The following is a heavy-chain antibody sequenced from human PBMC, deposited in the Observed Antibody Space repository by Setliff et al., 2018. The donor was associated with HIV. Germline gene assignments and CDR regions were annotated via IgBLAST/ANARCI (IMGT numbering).Heavy chain of an antibody. V-gene: IGHV4-34*01. CDR1: GASLSDYY. CDR2: INHTGNT. Sequence: SETLSLTCAVYGASLSDYYWSWIRQPPGKGLEWIGEINHTGNTNYNPSLKSRVTTSVDMSKNQFALKLNSVTAADTAVYFCVTTHYSGTYGVWFDPWGQGTLVTVSS. CDR3: VTTHYSGTYGVWFDP. J-gene: IGHJ5*02. D-gene: IGHD1-26*01.